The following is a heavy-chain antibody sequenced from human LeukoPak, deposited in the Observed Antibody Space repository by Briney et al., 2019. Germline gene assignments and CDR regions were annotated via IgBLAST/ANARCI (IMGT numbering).Heavy chain of an antibody. J-gene: IGHJ4*02. CDR3: PRGRYYYDSSGYWLDY. CDR2: IYYSGST. D-gene: IGHD3-22*01. Sequence: SETLSLTCTVSGGSISSSSYYWGWIRQPPGKGLEWIGSIYYSGSTYYNPSLKSRVTISVDTSKNQFSLKLSSVTAADTAVYYCPRGRYYYDSSGYWLDYWGQGTLVTVSS. CDR1: GGSISSSSYY. V-gene: IGHV4-39*07.